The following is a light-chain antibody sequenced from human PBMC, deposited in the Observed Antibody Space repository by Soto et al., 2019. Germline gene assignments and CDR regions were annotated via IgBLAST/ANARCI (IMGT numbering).Light chain of an antibody. V-gene: IGLV2-14*03. CDR2: DIN. CDR1: SSDVGAYDY. Sequence: QSALTQAASVSGSPGQSITISCTGTSSDVGAYDYVSWFQQHPGKAPKLMIYDINNRPSGVSDRFSGSKSGNTASLIISGLQAEDEADYYCSAYTPSSTVIFGGGTKLPVL. J-gene: IGLJ2*01. CDR3: SAYTPSSTVI.